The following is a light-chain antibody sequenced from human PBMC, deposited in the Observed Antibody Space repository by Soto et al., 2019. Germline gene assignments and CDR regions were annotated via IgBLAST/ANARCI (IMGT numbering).Light chain of an antibody. J-gene: IGLJ1*01. V-gene: IGLV2-14*03. CDR1: SSDVGGYEY. Sequence: QSALTQPASVSGSPGQSITISCTGTSSDVGGYEYVSWYQQHPGKAPTLLIFDVSNRPSGVSDRFSGSKSGNTASLTISGPQAEDEAEYHCSSYTSSSIYVFGTGTKLTVL. CDR2: DVS. CDR3: SSYTSSSIYV.